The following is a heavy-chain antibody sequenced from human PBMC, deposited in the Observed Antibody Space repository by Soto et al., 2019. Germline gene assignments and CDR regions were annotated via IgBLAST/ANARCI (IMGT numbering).Heavy chain of an antibody. Sequence: GESLKISCKGSGYRFTSYWIGWVRQMPGKGLEWMGIFYPGDSDTRYSPSFQGQVTISADKSISTGYLQWSSLKASDTAIYYCALSSVAAAGFDYWGPGTLVTVSS. V-gene: IGHV5-51*01. D-gene: IGHD6-13*01. CDR1: GYRFTSYW. CDR3: ALSSVAAAGFDY. J-gene: IGHJ4*02. CDR2: FYPGDSDT.